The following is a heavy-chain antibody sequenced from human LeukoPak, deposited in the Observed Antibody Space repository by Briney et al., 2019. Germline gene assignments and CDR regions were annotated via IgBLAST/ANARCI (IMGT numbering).Heavy chain of an antibody. CDR2: IIETGASP. J-gene: IGHJ4*02. D-gene: IGHD6-19*01. CDR3: ARRGAGSGGLDY. Sequence: PGGSLRLSCAASGFSFCLYAMNWVRQAPGKGLEWVSTIIETGASPYYADSVRGRFTVSRDSSKNMFYLQMNSLRAEDTAIYYCARRGAGSGGLDYWGQGTLVTVSS. CDR1: GFSFCLYA. V-gene: IGHV3-23*01.